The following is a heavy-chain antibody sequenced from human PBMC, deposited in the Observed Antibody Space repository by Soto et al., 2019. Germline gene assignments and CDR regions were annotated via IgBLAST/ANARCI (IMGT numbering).Heavy chain of an antibody. V-gene: IGHV1-69*13. D-gene: IGHD2-15*01. CDR3: ARAGYCSGGSCYSLVY. Sequence: SVKVSCKASGGTFSSYAISWVRQAPGQGLEWMGGIIPIFGTANYAQKFQGRVTITADESTSTAYMELSSLRSEDTAVYYCARAGYCSGGSCYSLVYWGQGTLVTVSS. J-gene: IGHJ4*02. CDR2: IIPIFGTA. CDR1: GGTFSSYA.